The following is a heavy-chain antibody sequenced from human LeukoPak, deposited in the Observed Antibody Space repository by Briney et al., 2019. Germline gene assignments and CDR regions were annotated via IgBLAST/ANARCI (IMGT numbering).Heavy chain of an antibody. CDR2: INPNSGGT. V-gene: IGHV1-2*06. CDR3: ATWGPAAGNNWFDP. Sequence: GASVKVSCKASGYTFTSYYMHWVRQAPGQGLEWMGRINPNSGGTNYAQKFQGRVTMTRDTSISTAYMELSRLRSDDTAVYYCATWGPAAGNNWFDPWGQGTLVTVSS. J-gene: IGHJ5*02. CDR1: GYTFTSYY. D-gene: IGHD6-13*01.